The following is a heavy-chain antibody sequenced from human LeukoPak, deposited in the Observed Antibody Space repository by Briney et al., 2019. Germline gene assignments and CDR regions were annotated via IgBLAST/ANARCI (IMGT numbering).Heavy chain of an antibody. D-gene: IGHD1-1*01. CDR1: GYTFTGYY. Sequence: ASVKVPCKAPGYTFTGYYMHWVRQAPGQGLEWMGWINPNSGGTNYAQKFQGRVTMTRDTSISTAYMELSRLRSDDTAVYYCARESWTTGTTFDYWGQGTLVTVSS. CDR2: INPNSGGT. CDR3: ARESWTTGTTFDY. V-gene: IGHV1-2*02. J-gene: IGHJ4*02.